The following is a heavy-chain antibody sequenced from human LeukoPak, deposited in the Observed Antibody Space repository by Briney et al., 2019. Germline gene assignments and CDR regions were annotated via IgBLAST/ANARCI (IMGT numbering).Heavy chain of an antibody. CDR3: AQLPTVHGARVFAY. D-gene: IGHD1-1*01. J-gene: IGHJ4*02. CDR2: IYYSGST. Sequence: SETLSLTCTVSGGSISSSSYYWGWIRQPPGKGLEWIGSIYYSGSTYYNPSLKSRVTISVDTSKNQFSLKLSSVTAADTAVYYCAQLPTVHGARVFAYWGQGTLVTVSS. CDR1: GGSISSSSYY. V-gene: IGHV4-39*01.